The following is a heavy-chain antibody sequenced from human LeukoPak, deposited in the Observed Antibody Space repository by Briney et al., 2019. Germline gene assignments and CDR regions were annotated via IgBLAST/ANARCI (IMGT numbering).Heavy chain of an antibody. V-gene: IGHV4-59*01. CDR2: IYYSGST. D-gene: IGHD2-15*01. CDR1: GGSISSYY. Sequence: SETLSLTCTVSGGSISSYYWSWIRQPPGKGLEWIGYIYYSGSTNYNPSLKSRVTISVDTSKNQFSLKLSSVTAADTAVYYCARERYCSGGSCYPNPTFDYWGQGTLVTVSS. J-gene: IGHJ4*02. CDR3: ARERYCSGGSCYPNPTFDY.